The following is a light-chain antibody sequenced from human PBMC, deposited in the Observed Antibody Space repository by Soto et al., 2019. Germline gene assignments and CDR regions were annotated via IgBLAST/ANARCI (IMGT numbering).Light chain of an antibody. Sequence: QSALTQPASVSGSPGQSIPISCTGTSSDVGGYNYVSWYQQHPGKAPKLMIYEVSNRPSGVSNRFSGSKSGNTASLTISGLQAEDEADYYCRSYTSSSTPSVVFGGGTQLTVL. V-gene: IGLV2-14*01. CDR2: EVS. CDR1: SSDVGGYNY. J-gene: IGLJ2*01. CDR3: RSYTSSSTPSVV.